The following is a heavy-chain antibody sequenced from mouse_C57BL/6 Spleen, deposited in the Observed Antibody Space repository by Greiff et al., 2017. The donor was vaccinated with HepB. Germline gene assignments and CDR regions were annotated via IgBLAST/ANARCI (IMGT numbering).Heavy chain of an antibody. D-gene: IGHD1-2*01. CDR1: GYSITSGYG. J-gene: IGHJ2*01. CDR3: ARTARIKY. V-gene: IGHV3-2*02. CDR2: ISYSGST. Sequence: EVKVEESGPGLVKPSQSLSLTCTVTGYSITSGYGWNWIRQFPGNKLEWMGYISYSGSTNYNPSLKSRISITRDTSKNQFFLQLNSVTNEDTATYYCARTARIKYWGQGTTLTVSS.